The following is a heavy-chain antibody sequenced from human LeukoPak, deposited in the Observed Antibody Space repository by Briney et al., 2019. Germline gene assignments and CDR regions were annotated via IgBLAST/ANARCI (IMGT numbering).Heavy chain of an antibody. J-gene: IGHJ6*02. V-gene: IGHV3-9*01. D-gene: IGHD3-9*01. CDR1: GFTFDDYA. CDR2: ISWNSGSI. Sequence: GRSLRLSCAASGFTFDDYAMHWVRQAPGKGLEWVSGISWNSGSIGYADPVKGRFTISRDNAKNSLYLQMNSLRAEDTALYYCAKDLGYARYFDWLLPQDYYYYGMDVWGQGTTVTVSS. CDR3: AKDLGYARYFDWLLPQDYYYYGMDV.